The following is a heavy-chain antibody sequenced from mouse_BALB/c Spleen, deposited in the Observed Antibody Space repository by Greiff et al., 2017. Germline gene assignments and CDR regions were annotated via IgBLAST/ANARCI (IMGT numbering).Heavy chain of an antibody. Sequence: VQLVESGGGLVKPGGSLKLSCAASGFTFSSYAMSWVRQSPEKRLEWVAEISSGGSYTYYPDTVTGRFTISRDNAKNTLYLEMSSLRSEDTAMYYCARDLGITTGFAYWGQGTLVTVSA. CDR1: GFTFSSYA. V-gene: IGHV5-9-4*01. D-gene: IGHD2-4*01. CDR2: ISSGGSYT. CDR3: ARDLGITTGFAY. J-gene: IGHJ3*01.